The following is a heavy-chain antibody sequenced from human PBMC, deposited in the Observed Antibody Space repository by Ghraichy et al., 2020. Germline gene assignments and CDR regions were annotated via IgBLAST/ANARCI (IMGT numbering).Heavy chain of an antibody. CDR3: ARFYYDNSGLNIDY. J-gene: IGHJ4*02. Sequence: SQTLSLTCSVSGASISSHYWTWFRQPPGKGLERNAYIYLGGSINYNPSLKSRVTLSVDTSKNQFYLRLSSVTAADTAVYYCARFYYDNSGLNIDYWGQGTLVTVSS. V-gene: IGHV4-59*08. CDR2: IYLGGSI. CDR1: GASISSHY. D-gene: IGHD3-22*01.